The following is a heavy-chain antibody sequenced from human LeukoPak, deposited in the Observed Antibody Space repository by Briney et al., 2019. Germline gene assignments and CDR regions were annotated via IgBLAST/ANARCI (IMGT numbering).Heavy chain of an antibody. CDR3: ARTLAVGATFDY. J-gene: IGHJ4*02. CDR2: MNPNSGNT. CDR1: GYTFTSYD. D-gene: IGHD1-26*01. V-gene: IGHV1-8*01. Sequence: ASVKVSCKASGYTFTSYDINWVRQATGQGLEWMGWMNPNSGNTGYAQKFQGRVTMTRNTSISTAYMELSSLRSEDTAVYYCARTLAVGATFDYWGQGTLVTVSS.